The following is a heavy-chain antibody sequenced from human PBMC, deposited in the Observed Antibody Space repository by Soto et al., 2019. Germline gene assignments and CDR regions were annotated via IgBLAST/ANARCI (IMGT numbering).Heavy chain of an antibody. Sequence: QVQLVQSGAEVKEPGASVKLSCKTSGYTFLSYAIHWVRQAPGQGLEWMGWVNPSSGNTRYSQNFQVSLSLTRDTSANTAYMELSSLRSEDTAVYYCARRLSAFDVWGQGTMVTVSS. V-gene: IGHV1-3*01. CDR3: ARRLSAFDV. CDR2: VNPSSGNT. CDR1: GYTFLSYA. J-gene: IGHJ3*01.